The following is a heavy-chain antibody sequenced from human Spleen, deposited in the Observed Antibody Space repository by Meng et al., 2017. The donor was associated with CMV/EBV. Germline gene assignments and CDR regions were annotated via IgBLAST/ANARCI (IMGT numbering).Heavy chain of an antibody. V-gene: IGHV1-2*02. D-gene: IGHD3-3*01. Sequence: VQLVQSWVEVKKPGASGKVSCKASGYPFTGYYMHWVRQAPGQGLEWMGWINPNSGGTNYAQKFQGRVTMTRDTSISTAYMELSRLRSDDTAVYYCARDGVFGVVLSFDYWGQGTLVTVSS. J-gene: IGHJ4*02. CDR2: INPNSGGT. CDR1: GYPFTGYY. CDR3: ARDGVFGVVLSFDY.